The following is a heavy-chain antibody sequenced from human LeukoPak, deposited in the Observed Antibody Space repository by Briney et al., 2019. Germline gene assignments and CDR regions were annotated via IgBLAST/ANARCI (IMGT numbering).Heavy chain of an antibody. V-gene: IGHV4-59*11. D-gene: IGHD6-13*01. CDR1: GGPIDRHY. CDR3: ASRPAGSTWYGVFDY. J-gene: IGHJ4*02. Sequence: SETLSLTCTVSGGPIDRHYWSWIRQPPGKGLEWIGYVFYPGSTNYNPSLKSRVTISLDTSRDQFSLRLTSVTAADTAIYSCASRPAGSTWYGVFDYWSQGTLVTVSS. CDR2: VFYPGST.